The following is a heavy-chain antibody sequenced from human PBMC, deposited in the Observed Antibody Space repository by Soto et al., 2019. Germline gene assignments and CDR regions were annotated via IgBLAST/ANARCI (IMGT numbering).Heavy chain of an antibody. Sequence: EVQLVESGGGLVKPGGSLRLSCAASGFTFSSYSMNWVRQAPGKGLEWVSSISSSSSYIYYADSVKGRFTISRDNAKNSLYLQMNSLRAEDTAVYYCASRGDFWSGTPSDDYWGQGTLVTVSS. J-gene: IGHJ4*02. V-gene: IGHV3-21*01. CDR3: ASRGDFWSGTPSDDY. CDR2: ISSSSSYI. D-gene: IGHD3-3*01. CDR1: GFTFSSYS.